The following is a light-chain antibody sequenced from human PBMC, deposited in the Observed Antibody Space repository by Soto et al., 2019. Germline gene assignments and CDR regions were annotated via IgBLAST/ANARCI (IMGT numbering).Light chain of an antibody. Sequence: AIQLTQSPSSLSASVGDRVAITCRASQGISSAVAWYQQKPGKHPKLLMYDASSLETGVPSRFSGSGSGTEFTLTISSLEPDDFATYYCQHYNSYSEAFGQGTKVDIK. CDR1: QGISSA. CDR2: DAS. CDR3: QHYNSYSEA. V-gene: IGKV1-13*02. J-gene: IGKJ1*01.